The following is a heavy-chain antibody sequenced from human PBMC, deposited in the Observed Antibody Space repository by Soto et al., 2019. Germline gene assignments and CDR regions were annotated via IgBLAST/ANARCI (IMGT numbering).Heavy chain of an antibody. Sequence: ASVKVSCKASGYTFTSYGIIWVRQAPGQGLEWMGWISAYNGNTNYAQKLQGRVTMTTDTSTSTAYMELRSLRSDDTAVYYCARGSYYDFWSGYYIDYWGQGTLVTVSS. J-gene: IGHJ4*02. D-gene: IGHD3-3*01. CDR1: GYTFTSYG. CDR3: ARGSYYDFWSGYYIDY. CDR2: ISAYNGNT. V-gene: IGHV1-18*01.